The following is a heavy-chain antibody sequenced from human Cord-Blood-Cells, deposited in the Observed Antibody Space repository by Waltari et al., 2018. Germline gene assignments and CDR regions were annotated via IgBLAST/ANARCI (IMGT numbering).Heavy chain of an antibody. V-gene: IGHV4-38-2*02. J-gene: IGHJ4*02. Sequence: QVQLQESGPGLVKPSETLSLTCTVSGYSISSGYYWGWIRQPPGKGLEWIGSIYHSGSTYYNPSLRGRVTIAVDTSKNQFSLKLSSVTAADTAVYYCARVSEADCGGDCYDSSFDYWGQGTLVTVSS. CDR3: ARVSEADCGGDCYDSSFDY. CDR2: IYHSGST. D-gene: IGHD2-21*01. CDR1: GYSISSGYY.